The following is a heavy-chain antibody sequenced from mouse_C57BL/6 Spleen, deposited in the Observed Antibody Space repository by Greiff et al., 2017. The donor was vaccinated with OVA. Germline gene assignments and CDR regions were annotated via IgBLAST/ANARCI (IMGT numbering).Heavy chain of an antibody. D-gene: IGHD2-1*01. CDR2: INPNNGGT. V-gene: IGHV1-22*01. J-gene: IGHJ4*01. CDR3: ARDGNYGGAMDY. CDR1: GYTFTDYN. Sequence: EVQVVESGPELVKPGASVKMSCKASGYTFTDYNMHWVKQSHGKSLEWIGYINPNNGGTSYNQKFKGKATLTVNKSSSTAYMELRSLTSEDSAVYYCARDGNYGGAMDYWGQGTSVTVSS.